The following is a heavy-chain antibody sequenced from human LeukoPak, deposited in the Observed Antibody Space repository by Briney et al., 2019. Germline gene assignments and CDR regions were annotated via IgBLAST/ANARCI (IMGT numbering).Heavy chain of an antibody. J-gene: IGHJ4*02. V-gene: IGHV1-69*05. CDR1: GGTIRGFA. Sequence: ASVKVSCKASGGTIRGFAINWVRQAPGEGFEWMGRINTMSGTTNYTQRLQGRVTMTTDESTTTAYMELSSLRSEDTAVYYCAREAVAGTKGMEALGYWGQGTLVTVSS. D-gene: IGHD6-19*01. CDR2: INTMSGTT. CDR3: AREAVAGTKGMEALGY.